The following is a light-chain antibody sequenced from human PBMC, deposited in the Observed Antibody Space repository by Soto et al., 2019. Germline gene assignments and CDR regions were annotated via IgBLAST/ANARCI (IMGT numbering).Light chain of an antibody. CDR1: SSDVGGYNY. CDR3: SSYAGSNKSV. CDR2: EVS. J-gene: IGLJ1*01. V-gene: IGLV2-8*01. Sequence: QAVLTQPPSASGSLGQSVTISCTGTSSDVGGYNYVSWYQQYPGKAPKLMVYEVSKRPSGVPDRFSGSKSGNTASLTVSGLQAEDEADYYCSSYAGSNKSVLGTGSKVTVL.